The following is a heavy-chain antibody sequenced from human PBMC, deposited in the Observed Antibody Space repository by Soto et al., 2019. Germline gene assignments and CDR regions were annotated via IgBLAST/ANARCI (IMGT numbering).Heavy chain of an antibody. CDR2: IRGSGGST. Sequence: EVQLLESGGGLIQPGGSLRLSCAASGFIFSSYAMSWVRQAPGKGLEWVSGIRGSGGSTFYAESVKGRFTISRDNSRNTLYLQMRSLRAEDTAVYYCAKPPHNTPMARGWFDPWGQGTLVTVSS. J-gene: IGHJ5*02. V-gene: IGHV3-23*01. CDR3: AKPPHNTPMARGWFDP. D-gene: IGHD5-18*01. CDR1: GFIFSSYA.